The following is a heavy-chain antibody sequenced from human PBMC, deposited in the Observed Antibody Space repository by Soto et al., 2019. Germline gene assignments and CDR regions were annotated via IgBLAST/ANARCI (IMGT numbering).Heavy chain of an antibody. V-gene: IGHV3-33*01. D-gene: IGHD3-9*01. Sequence: QVQLVESGGGVVQPGRSLRLSCAASGFTFSSYGMHWVRQAPGKGLEWVAVIWYDGSNKYYADSVKGRFTISRDNSKNTLYLQMNSLRAEDTAVYYCARDLDILSPSLDYWGQGTLVTVSS. CDR2: IWYDGSNK. J-gene: IGHJ4*02. CDR3: ARDLDILSPSLDY. CDR1: GFTFSSYG.